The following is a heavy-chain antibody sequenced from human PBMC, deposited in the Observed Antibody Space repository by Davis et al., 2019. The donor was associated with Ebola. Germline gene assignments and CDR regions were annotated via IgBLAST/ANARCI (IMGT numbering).Heavy chain of an antibody. J-gene: IGHJ5*02. Sequence: PSETLSLTCTVSGVSTSSTTYYWGWIRQPPGKGLEWIGSISYSGITYYNPSLKSRVTISADTSKTQFSLELTSVTAEDTAVYYCVRHDGTVTVNWFDPWGQGTLVTVSS. D-gene: IGHD4-17*01. CDR2: ISYSGIT. CDR3: VRHDGTVTVNWFDP. V-gene: IGHV4-39*01. CDR1: GVSTSSTTYY.